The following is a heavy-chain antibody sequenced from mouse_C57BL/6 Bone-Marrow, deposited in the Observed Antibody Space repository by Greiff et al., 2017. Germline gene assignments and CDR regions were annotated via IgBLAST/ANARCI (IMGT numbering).Heavy chain of an antibody. V-gene: IGHV1-42*01. J-gene: IGHJ3*01. Sequence: EVKVEESGPELVKPGASVKISCKASGYSFTGYYMNWVKQSPEKSLEWIGEINPSTGGTTYNQKFKAKATLTVDKSSSTAYMQLKSLTSEDSAVYYCARRGYDYDKMAWFAYWGQGTLVTVSA. CDR1: GYSFTGYY. CDR2: INPSTGGT. D-gene: IGHD2-4*01. CDR3: ARRGYDYDKMAWFAY.